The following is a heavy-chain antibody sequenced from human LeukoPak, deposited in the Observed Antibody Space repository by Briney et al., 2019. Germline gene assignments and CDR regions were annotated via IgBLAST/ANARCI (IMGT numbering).Heavy chain of an antibody. CDR3: ARTQIGYCSGTSCTLYYFDY. CDR1: GFTFDDYA. CDR2: ITRHGGST. V-gene: IGHV3-20*04. J-gene: IGHJ4*02. Sequence: GGSLRLSCATSGFTFDDYALSWVRHDPGKGLEWVSSITRHGGSTAYAESVKGRFTISRDNARNSLYLQVNSLRAEDTALYYCARTQIGYCSGTSCTLYYFDYWGQGTLVTVSS. D-gene: IGHD2-2*01.